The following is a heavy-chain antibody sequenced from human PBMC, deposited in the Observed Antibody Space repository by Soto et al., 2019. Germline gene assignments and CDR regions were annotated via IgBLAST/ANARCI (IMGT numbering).Heavy chain of an antibody. D-gene: IGHD2-8*02. J-gene: IGHJ4*02. CDR3: ARDKITGLFAY. Sequence: SETLSLTCAVSGGSISSGNWWSWVRQSPRKGLEWIGEISHSGNTNHNPSLKSRVTISIDKSKNQFSLKLTSVTAADTAVYYCARDKITGLFAYWGQGTLVTVSS. V-gene: IGHV4-4*02. CDR2: ISHSGNT. CDR1: GGSISSGNW.